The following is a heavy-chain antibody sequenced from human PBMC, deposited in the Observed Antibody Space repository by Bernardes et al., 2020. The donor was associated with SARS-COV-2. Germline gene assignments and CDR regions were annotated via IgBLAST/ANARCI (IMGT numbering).Heavy chain of an antibody. CDR3: ALTSVVPWAFNI. J-gene: IGHJ3*02. CDR1: GASVSNDFYY. Sequence: SETLSLTCTVSGASVSNDFYYFSWLLQPAGRGLESIGRFHASGNTYYNPSLKSRVTISRDTSKNHFSLQLTSVTAADTAVYFCALTSVVPWAFNIWDQGTMVTVSS. V-gene: IGHV4-61*02. CDR2: FHASGNT. D-gene: IGHD4-17*01.